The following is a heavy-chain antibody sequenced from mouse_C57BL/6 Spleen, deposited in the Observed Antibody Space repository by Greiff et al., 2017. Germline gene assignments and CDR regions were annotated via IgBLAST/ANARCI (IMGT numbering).Heavy chain of an antibody. J-gene: IGHJ3*01. CDR3: VRDDSNYVPFAY. CDR2: IRSNSSNYAT. CDR1: GFTFNTYA. Sequence: EVPLVESGGGLVPPKGTLKLSCAASGFTFNTYAMHWVRQAPGKGLEWVARIRSNSSNYATYYADSVKDRFTISRDDSQSMLYLQMNNLKTEDTAMYYCVRDDSNYVPFAYWGQGTLVTVSA. V-gene: IGHV10-3*01. D-gene: IGHD2-5*01.